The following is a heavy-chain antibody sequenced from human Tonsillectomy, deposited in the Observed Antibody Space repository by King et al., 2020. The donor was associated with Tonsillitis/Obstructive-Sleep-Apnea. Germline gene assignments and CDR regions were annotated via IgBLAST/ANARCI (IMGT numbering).Heavy chain of an antibody. CDR3: AKAPPPEQWGLLRFRYYYSGMDV. CDR2: ISYDGSNK. CDR1: GFTFSSYG. J-gene: IGHJ6*02. D-gene: IGHD1-26*01. Sequence: QLVQSGGGVVQPGRSLRLSCAASGFTFSSYGMHWVRQAPGKGLEWVAVISYDGSNKYYADSVKGRFTISRDNSKNTLYLQMNSLRAEDTAVYYCAKAPPPEQWGLLRFRYYYSGMDVWGQGTTVTVSS. V-gene: IGHV3-30*18.